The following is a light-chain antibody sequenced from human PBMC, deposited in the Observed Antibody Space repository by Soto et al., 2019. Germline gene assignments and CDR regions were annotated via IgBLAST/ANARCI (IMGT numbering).Light chain of an antibody. J-gene: IGLJ3*02. CDR2: GNN. Sequence: QSVLTQPPSVSGAPGQRVTISCSGGSSNIGAGYDVHWYQQLPQTAPQLLIYGNNIRPSGVPDRFSGSKSGTSASLAITGLQAEDEADYYCHSYDRTLSGSVFGGGTKLTVL. V-gene: IGLV1-40*01. CDR1: SSNIGAGYD. CDR3: HSYDRTLSGSV.